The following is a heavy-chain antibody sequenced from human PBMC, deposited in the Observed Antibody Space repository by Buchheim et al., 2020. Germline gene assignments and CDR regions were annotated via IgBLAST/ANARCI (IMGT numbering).Heavy chain of an antibody. V-gene: IGHV4-61*01. CDR1: GGSVSSGSYY. CDR3: ARGNYGDSSDY. J-gene: IGHJ4*02. D-gene: IGHD4-17*01. Sequence: QVQLQESGPGLVKPSETLSLTCTVSGGSVSSGSYYWSRIRQPPGKGLEWIGYIYYSGSTNYNPSLKSRVTISVDTSKNQFPLELSSVTAADTAVYYCARGNYGDSSDYWGQGTL. CDR2: IYYSGST.